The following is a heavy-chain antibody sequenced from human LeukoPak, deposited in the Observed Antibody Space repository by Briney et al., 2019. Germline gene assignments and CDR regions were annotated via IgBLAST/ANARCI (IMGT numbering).Heavy chain of an antibody. CDR1: SDSVNNYY. J-gene: IGHJ3*02. V-gene: IGHV4-59*08. D-gene: IGHD3-22*01. Sequence: KPSETLSLTCTVSSDSVNNYYWTWVRQPPGKGLEWIGYIHDTGYTNYNPSLKDRVTMLIDTSKMQFSLRLRSVTAADTAVYYCARPDRSASYGILGLDIWGQGTVVTVSS. CDR3: ARPDRSASYGILGLDI. CDR2: IHDTGYT.